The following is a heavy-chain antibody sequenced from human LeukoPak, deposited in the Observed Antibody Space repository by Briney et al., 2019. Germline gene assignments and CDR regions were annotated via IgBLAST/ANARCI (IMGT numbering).Heavy chain of an antibody. CDR2: ISYDGSNK. CDR3: AKEYSGYDFDY. J-gene: IGHJ4*02. V-gene: IGHV3-30*07. D-gene: IGHD5-12*01. CDR1: GFTFSSYA. Sequence: GRSLRLSCAASGFTFSSYAMHWARQAPGKGLEWVAVISYDGSNKYYADSVKGRFTISRDNSKNTLYLQMNSLRAEDTPVYYCAKEYSGYDFDYWGQGNLVTVSS.